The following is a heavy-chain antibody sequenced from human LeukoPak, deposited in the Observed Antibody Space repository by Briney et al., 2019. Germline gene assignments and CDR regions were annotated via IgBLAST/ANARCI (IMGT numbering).Heavy chain of an antibody. Sequence: ASVKVSCKVSGCTLTELSMHWVRQAPGKGLEWMGGFDPEDGETIYAQKFQGRVTMTEDTSTDTAYMELSSLRSEDTAVYYCATGGYNYFRDFDYWGQGTLVTVSS. D-gene: IGHD5-24*01. V-gene: IGHV1-24*01. CDR3: ATGGYNYFRDFDY. CDR1: GCTLTELS. CDR2: FDPEDGET. J-gene: IGHJ4*02.